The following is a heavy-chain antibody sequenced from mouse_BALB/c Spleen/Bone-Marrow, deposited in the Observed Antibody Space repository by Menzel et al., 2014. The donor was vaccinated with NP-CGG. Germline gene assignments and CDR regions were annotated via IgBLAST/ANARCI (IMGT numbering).Heavy chain of an antibody. CDR2: IWSGGST. J-gene: IGHJ4*01. CDR3: ARNSHYYGYYYAMDY. Sequence: QVQLQQPGPGLVQPSQSLSITCTVYGFSLTSYGVHWVRQSPGKGLEWLGVIWSGGSTDYNAAFISRLSISKDNSKSQVFFKMNSLQANDTAIYYCARNSHYYGYYYAMDYWGQGTSVTVSS. CDR1: GFSLTSYG. D-gene: IGHD1-2*01. V-gene: IGHV2-2*02.